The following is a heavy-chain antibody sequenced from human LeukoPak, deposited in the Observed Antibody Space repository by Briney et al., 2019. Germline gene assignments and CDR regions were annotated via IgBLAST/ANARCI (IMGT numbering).Heavy chain of an antibody. CDR1: GGTFISYA. Sequence: SVKVSCKASGGTFISYAISWVRQAPGQGLEWMGGIIPIFGTANYAQKFQGRVTITADEPTSTAYMELSRLRSEDTAVYYCARIGYCSGGSCYSDWFDPWGQGTLVTVSS. D-gene: IGHD2-15*01. J-gene: IGHJ5*02. CDR2: IIPIFGTA. CDR3: ARIGYCSGGSCYSDWFDP. V-gene: IGHV1-69*13.